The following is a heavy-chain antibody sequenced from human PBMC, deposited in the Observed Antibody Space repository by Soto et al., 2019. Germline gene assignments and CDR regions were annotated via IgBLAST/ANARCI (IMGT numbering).Heavy chain of an antibody. Sequence: QLQLQESGPGLVKPSETLSLTCTVSGGSISSSSYYWGWIRQPPGKGLEWIGSIYYSGSTYYNPSLKSRVTISVDTSKNQFSLKLSSVTAADTAVYYCARQGRDYYDSSGYNRTVDAFDIWGQGTMVTVSS. CDR1: GGSISSSSYY. V-gene: IGHV4-39*01. CDR2: IYYSGST. D-gene: IGHD3-22*01. J-gene: IGHJ3*02. CDR3: ARQGRDYYDSSGYNRTVDAFDI.